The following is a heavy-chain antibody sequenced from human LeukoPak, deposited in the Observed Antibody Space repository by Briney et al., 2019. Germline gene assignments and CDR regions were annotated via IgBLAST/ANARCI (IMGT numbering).Heavy chain of an antibody. Sequence: SVKVSCKASGGTFSSYAISWVRQAPGQGLEWMGGIIPIFSTANYAQKFQGRVTITTDESTSTAYMELSSLRSEDTAVYYCAREFEYYYDSSGWYYFDYWGQGTLVTVSS. CDR3: AREFEYYYDSSGWYYFDY. V-gene: IGHV1-69*05. CDR1: GGTFSSYA. CDR2: IIPIFSTA. D-gene: IGHD3-22*01. J-gene: IGHJ4*02.